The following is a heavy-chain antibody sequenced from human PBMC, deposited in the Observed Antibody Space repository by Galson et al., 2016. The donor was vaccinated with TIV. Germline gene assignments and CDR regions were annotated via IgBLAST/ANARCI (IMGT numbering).Heavy chain of an antibody. Sequence: SVKVSCKASGYPFSAYYIHWVRQAPGQGLEWMGWINPYGDDTNYEQRFQGRVSMTSDTSINTAYMELSSLRSDDTAIFFCAMGFNYGFDFYYGMDVWGQGTTVTVSS. V-gene: IGHV1-2*02. CDR1: GYPFSAYY. D-gene: IGHD5-18*01. CDR3: AMGFNYGFDFYYGMDV. CDR2: INPYGDDT. J-gene: IGHJ6*02.